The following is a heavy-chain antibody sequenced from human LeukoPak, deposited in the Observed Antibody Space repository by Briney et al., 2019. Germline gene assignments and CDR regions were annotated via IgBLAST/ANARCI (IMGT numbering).Heavy chain of an antibody. CDR2: ISGSGGST. J-gene: IGHJ3*02. V-gene: IGHV3-23*01. CDR3: ATLDGSGLTYDAFDI. Sequence: PGGSLRLSCAASGFTFSSYAMSWVRQAPGKGLEWVSAISGSGGSTYYADSVKGRFTISRDNSKNTLYLQMNSLRAEDTAVCYCATLDGSGLTYDAFDIWGQGTMVTVSS. CDR1: GFTFSSYA. D-gene: IGHD3-10*01.